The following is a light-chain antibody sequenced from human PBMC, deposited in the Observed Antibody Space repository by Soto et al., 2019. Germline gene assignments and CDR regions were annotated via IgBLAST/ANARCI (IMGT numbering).Light chain of an antibody. CDR1: RDDIGAYDY. J-gene: IGLJ2*01. CDR3: NSYTNSSAVV. V-gene: IGLV2-14*01. CDR2: EVT. Sequence: QSVLAQPASVSGSPGQSITISCAGTRDDIGAYDYVSWYQQHPGNAPKLLVYEVTNRPSGVSDRFSGSKSGNTASLTISGLQAEDQADSYCNSYTNSSAVVFGGRTKVTVL.